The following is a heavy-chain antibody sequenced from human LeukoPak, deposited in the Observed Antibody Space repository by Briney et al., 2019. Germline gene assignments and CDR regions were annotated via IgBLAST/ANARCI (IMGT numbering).Heavy chain of an antibody. D-gene: IGHD6-19*01. J-gene: IGHJ4*02. CDR2: SSAYNGNR. V-gene: IGHV1-18*01. CDR3: ARDPSIVLAGGFPRAL. CDR1: GYTFPSFL. Sequence: GASVTVSRKSSGYTFPSFLSRWLRQAPGQGLEWMGWSSAYNGNRNYAQNFQGRVTMTTDTSTSTAYMELRSLRSDDTAVYYCARDPSIVLAGGFPRALWGQGTLVIVSS.